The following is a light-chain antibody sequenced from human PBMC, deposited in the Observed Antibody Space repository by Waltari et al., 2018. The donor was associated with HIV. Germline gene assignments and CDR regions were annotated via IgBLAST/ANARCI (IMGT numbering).Light chain of an antibody. Sequence: QAVVTQEPSLTVSPGGTVTLTCGSSTGAVTSGHYPYWFQQKPGQAPRTLIYDTSNRHSWTPALFSGCLLGGKAALTLSGAQPEDVAEYYCLLSYSGARFFGGGTMLTVL. J-gene: IGLJ2*01. CDR3: LLSYSGARF. V-gene: IGLV7-46*01. CDR1: TGAVTSGHY. CDR2: DTS.